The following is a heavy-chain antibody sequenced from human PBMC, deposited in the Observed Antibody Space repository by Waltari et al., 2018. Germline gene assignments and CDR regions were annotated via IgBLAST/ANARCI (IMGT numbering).Heavy chain of an antibody. Sequence: QVQLQESGPGLVKPSETLSLTCAVSGYSISSGYYWGWIRQPPGKGLEWIGSIYHSGSTYYNRSLKSRVTISVDTSKNQFSLKLSSVTAADTAVYYCARGYSYHLLDYWGQGTLVTVSS. CDR1: GYSISSGYY. J-gene: IGHJ4*02. D-gene: IGHD5-18*01. CDR2: IYHSGST. V-gene: IGHV4-38-2*01. CDR3: ARGYSYHLLDY.